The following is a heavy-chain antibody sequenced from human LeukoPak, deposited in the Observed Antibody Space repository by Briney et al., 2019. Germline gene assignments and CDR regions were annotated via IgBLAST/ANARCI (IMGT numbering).Heavy chain of an antibody. D-gene: IGHD5-18*01. CDR2: IKRDGGER. CDR3: ARHGYSYGYSLDY. CDR1: GLRFSDYW. J-gene: IGHJ4*02. V-gene: IGHV3-7*01. Sequence: PGGSLRLSCAASGLRFSDYWMSWVRQAPGKGLEWVASIKRDGGERNYVDSVKGRFVISRDNAKNSVYLQLNSLRAEDTAVYYCARHGYSYGYSLDYWGQGTLVTVSS.